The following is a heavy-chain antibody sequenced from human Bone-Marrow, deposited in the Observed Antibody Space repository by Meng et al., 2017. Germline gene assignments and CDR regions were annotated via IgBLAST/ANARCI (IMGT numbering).Heavy chain of an antibody. CDR2: MNPNSGNT. V-gene: IGHV1-8*02. J-gene: IGHJ3*02. D-gene: IGHD3-9*01. CDR3: ARGPLLRYFDWFPPGDAFDT. CDR1: GYTFTSYD. Sequence: ASVKVSCKASGYTFTSYDINWVRQATGQGLEWMGWMNPNSGNTGYAQKFQGRVTMTTDTSTSTAYMELRSLRSDDTAVYYCARGPLLRYFDWFPPGDAFDTWGQGTMVTVSS.